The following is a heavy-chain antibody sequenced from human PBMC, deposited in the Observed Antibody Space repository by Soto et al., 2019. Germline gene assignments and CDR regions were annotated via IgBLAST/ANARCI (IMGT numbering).Heavy chain of an antibody. CDR3: TVAATYYYASSGPPRDYFDY. J-gene: IGHJ4*02. D-gene: IGHD3-22*01. CDR2: IYPGDSDT. V-gene: IGHV5-51*01. Sequence: GESLKISCKGSGYSFTSYWIGWVRQMRGKGLEWMGIIYPGDSDTRYSPSFQGQVTISADKSISTAYLQWSSLQASDTAMYYCTVAATYYYASSGPPRDYFDYWGQGTLVTVYS. CDR1: GYSFTSYW.